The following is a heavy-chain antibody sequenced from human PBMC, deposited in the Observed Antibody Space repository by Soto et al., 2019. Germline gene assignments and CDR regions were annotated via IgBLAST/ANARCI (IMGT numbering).Heavy chain of an antibody. CDR1: GFTFDDYA. D-gene: IGHD5-12*01. CDR3: AKDTSGYDWDGMDV. V-gene: IGHV3-9*01. CDR2: ISWNSDTI. J-gene: IGHJ6*02. Sequence: EVQLVESGGGLVQPGTSLRLSCAASGFTFDDYAMHWVRQAPGKGLEWVSAISWNSDTIGYVESVRGRFTISRDNAKYSLYLQMNCLRDEDTALYYCAKDTSGYDWDGMDVWGPGTTVTVSS.